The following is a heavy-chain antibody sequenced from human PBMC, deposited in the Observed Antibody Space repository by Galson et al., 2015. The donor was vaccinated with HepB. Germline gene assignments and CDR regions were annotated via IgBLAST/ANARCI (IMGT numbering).Heavy chain of an antibody. Sequence: SVKVSCKASGGTFSSYAISWVRQAPGQGLEWMGRIIPILGIANYAQKFQGRVTITADKSTSTAYMELSSLRSEDTAVYYCARDPPFYDSSGYVFDYWGQGTLVTVSS. V-gene: IGHV1-69*04. D-gene: IGHD3-22*01. CDR2: IIPILGIA. CDR3: ARDPPFYDSSGYVFDY. CDR1: GGTFSSYA. J-gene: IGHJ4*02.